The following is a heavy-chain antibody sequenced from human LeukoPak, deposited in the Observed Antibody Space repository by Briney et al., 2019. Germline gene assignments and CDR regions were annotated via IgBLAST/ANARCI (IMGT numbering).Heavy chain of an antibody. D-gene: IGHD4-23*01. V-gene: IGHV3-21*01. CDR2: ISSSSSYI. CDR3: AKGTTREVYRNWFDP. J-gene: IGHJ5*02. Sequence: GGSLRLSCAASGFTFSSYSMNWVRQAPGKGLEWVSSISSSSSYIYYADSVKGRFTISRDNAKNSLYLQMNSLRAEDTAVYYCAKGTTREVYRNWFDPWGQGTLVTVPS. CDR1: GFTFSSYS.